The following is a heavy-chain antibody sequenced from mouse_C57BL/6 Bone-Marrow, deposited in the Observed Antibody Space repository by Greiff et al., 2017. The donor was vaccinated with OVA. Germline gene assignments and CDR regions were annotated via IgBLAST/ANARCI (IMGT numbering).Heavy chain of an antibody. V-gene: IGHV1-64*01. J-gene: IGHJ2*01. Sequence: QVQLQQPGAELVKPGASVKLSCKASGYTFTSYWMHWVKQRPGQGLEWIGMIHPNSGSTNYNEKFKSKATLTVDKSSSTAYMQLSSLTSEDSAVYYCARYPLTGAFDYWGQGTTLTVSS. CDR1: GYTFTSYW. CDR3: ARYPLTGAFDY. CDR2: IHPNSGST. D-gene: IGHD4-1*01.